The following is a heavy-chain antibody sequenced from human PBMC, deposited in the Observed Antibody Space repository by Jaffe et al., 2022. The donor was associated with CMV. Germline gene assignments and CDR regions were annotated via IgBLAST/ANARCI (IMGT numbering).Heavy chain of an antibody. Sequence: EVQLVESGGGLVQPGGSLRLSCAASGFTFSSYSMNWVRQAPGKGLEWVSYISSSSSTIYYADSVKGRFTISRDNAKNSLYLQMNSLRDEDTAVYYCARGDREVRFLEWLPHSDAFDIWGQGTMVTVSS. J-gene: IGHJ3*02. CDR1: GFTFSSYS. V-gene: IGHV3-48*02. CDR2: ISSSSSTI. CDR3: ARGDREVRFLEWLPHSDAFDI. D-gene: IGHD3-3*01.